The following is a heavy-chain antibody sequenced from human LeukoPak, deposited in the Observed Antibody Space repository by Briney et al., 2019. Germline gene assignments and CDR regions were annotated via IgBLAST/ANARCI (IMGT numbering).Heavy chain of an antibody. CDR1: GFTFNSFP. V-gene: IGHV3-23*01. CDR2: INPSSGGT. Sequence: GGSLRLSCAVSGFTFNSFPLSWVRQAPGTGLEWVSGINPSSGGTYYADSVKGRFTISRDNSKNTLYLEMNSLRAEDTAVYYCARGRISPDYWGQGTLVTVSS. D-gene: IGHD3-3*02. CDR3: ARGRISPDY. J-gene: IGHJ4*02.